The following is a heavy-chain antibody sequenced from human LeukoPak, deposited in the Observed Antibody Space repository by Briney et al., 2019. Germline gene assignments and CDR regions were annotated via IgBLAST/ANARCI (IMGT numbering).Heavy chain of an antibody. D-gene: IGHD3-22*01. Sequence: SETLSLTCTVSGGSISSSSYYWGWIRQPPGKGLEWIGSIYYSGSTYYNPSLKSRVTISVDTSKNQFSLKLSSVTAADTAVYYCARQTLTYYYDSSGYPLGWSDPWGQGTLVTVSS. CDR1: GGSISSSSYY. CDR3: ARQTLTYYYDSSGYPLGWSDP. CDR2: IYYSGST. J-gene: IGHJ5*02. V-gene: IGHV4-39*01.